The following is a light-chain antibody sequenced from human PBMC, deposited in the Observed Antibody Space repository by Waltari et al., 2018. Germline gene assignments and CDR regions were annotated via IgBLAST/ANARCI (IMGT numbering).Light chain of an antibody. J-gene: IGKJ1*01. CDR1: QSISSW. CDR3: QQYNSYPGT. V-gene: IGKV1-5*03. CDR2: KAS. Sequence: DIQMTQSPSTLSASVGDRVTNTCRASQSISSWLAWYQQKPGKAPKLLIYKASSLESGVPSRFSGSGSGTEFTLTISRLQPDDFATYYCQQYNSYPGTFGQGTKVEIK.